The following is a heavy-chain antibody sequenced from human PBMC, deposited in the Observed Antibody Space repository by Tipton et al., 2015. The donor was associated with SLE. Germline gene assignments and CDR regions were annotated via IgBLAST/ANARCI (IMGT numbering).Heavy chain of an antibody. V-gene: IGHV3-74*01. J-gene: IGHJ4*02. CDR3: AREKWLPLDY. CDR1: GFTFNNAW. CDR2: INSDGSST. Sequence: GSLRLSCAGSGFTFNNAWMHWVRQAPGKGLVWVSRINSDGSSTSYADSVKGRFTISRDNAKNTLYLQMNSLRAEDTAVYYCAREKWLPLDYWGQGTLVTVSS. D-gene: IGHD6-19*01.